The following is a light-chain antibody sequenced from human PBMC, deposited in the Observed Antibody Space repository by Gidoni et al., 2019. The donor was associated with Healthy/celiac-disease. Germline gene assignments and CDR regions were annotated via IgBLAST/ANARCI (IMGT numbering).Light chain of an antibody. Sequence: EIVMTQSPATLSVSPGERATLSCRASQSVSSNLAWYQQKPGQAPRLLIYGASTRATGIPARLSGSGYGTEFTLTISSLQSEDFAVYYCQKYNNWPDTFGGGTKVEIK. CDR3: QKYNNWPDT. J-gene: IGKJ4*01. V-gene: IGKV3-15*01. CDR2: GAS. CDR1: QSVSSN.